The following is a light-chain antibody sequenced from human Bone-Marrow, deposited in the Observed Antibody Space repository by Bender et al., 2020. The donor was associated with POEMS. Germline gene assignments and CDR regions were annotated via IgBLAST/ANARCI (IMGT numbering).Light chain of an antibody. J-gene: IGLJ2*01. CDR3: SSYTSSLTSVA. V-gene: IGLV2-14*01. Sequence: QPALTQPASVSGSPGKSITISGTGTASDYNYFSWYQQHPGKAPKLMIYDVTHRPSGVSTRFSGSRSGNTASLTISGLQAEDEADYYCSSYTSSLTSVAFGGGTKLTVL. CDR2: DVT. CDR1: ASDYNY.